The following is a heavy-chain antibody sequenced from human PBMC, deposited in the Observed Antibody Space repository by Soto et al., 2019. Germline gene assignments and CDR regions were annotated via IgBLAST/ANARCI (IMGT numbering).Heavy chain of an antibody. J-gene: IGHJ6*02. V-gene: IGHV3-33*01. Sequence: WGTLRLSCAAAGFTFSSDGMLWVRQALGKGLAWVGVRWYDGSNKYYADSVKGRSTISRDNSKNTLYLQMNSLRAEDTAVYYCARSGGCSGYDYNSMDVWGQGTTVTVSS. D-gene: IGHD5-12*01. CDR3: ARSGGCSGYDYNSMDV. CDR2: RWYDGSNK. CDR1: GFTFSSDG.